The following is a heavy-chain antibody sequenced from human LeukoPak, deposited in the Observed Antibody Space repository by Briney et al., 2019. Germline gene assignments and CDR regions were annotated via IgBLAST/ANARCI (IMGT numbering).Heavy chain of an antibody. J-gene: IGHJ4*02. CDR3: ARDGIAAVDFDY. CDR1: GFTFSIHW. V-gene: IGHV3-7*01. CDR2: VKQDGSEK. Sequence: GGSLRLSCAASGFTFSIHWMSWVRQAPGKGLEWVANVKQDGSEKYYVDSVKGRFTVSRDNAKNTLYLQMNSLRAEDTAVYYCARDGIAAVDFDYWGQGILVTVSS. D-gene: IGHD6-13*01.